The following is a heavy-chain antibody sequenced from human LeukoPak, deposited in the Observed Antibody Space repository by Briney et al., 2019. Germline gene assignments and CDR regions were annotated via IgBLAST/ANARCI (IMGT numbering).Heavy chain of an antibody. D-gene: IGHD2-21*02. CDR2: IYHSGST. CDR3: ARDLGDRGGFDY. J-gene: IGHJ4*02. V-gene: IGHV4-38-2*02. CDR1: GYSISSGYY. Sequence: ASQTLSLTCAVSGYSISSGYYWGWIRQPPGKGLEWIGSIYHSGSTYYNRSLKSRVSISVDTSKNQFSLKLSSVTAADTAVYYCARDLGDRGGFDYWGQGTLVTVSS.